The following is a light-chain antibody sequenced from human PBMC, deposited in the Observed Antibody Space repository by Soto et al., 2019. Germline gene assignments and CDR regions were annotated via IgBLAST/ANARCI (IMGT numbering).Light chain of an antibody. V-gene: IGLV2-11*01. CDR2: DVS. CDR1: SSDVGGYNY. J-gene: IGLJ1*01. Sequence: QSALTQPRSVSGSPGQSVTISCTGTSSDVGGYNYVSWYQQHPGKAPKLMIYDVSKRPSGVPDRFSGSKSGNTASLTISGXXXXXXXXXXXXXXXXXXXXVFXXXTK. CDR3: XXXXXXXXXV.